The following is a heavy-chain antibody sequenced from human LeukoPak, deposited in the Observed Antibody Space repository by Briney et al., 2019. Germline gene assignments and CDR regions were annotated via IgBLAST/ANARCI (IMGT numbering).Heavy chain of an antibody. CDR1: GDSISSGDYY. CDR3: ARGCYDSSGYYDAFDI. CDR2: ISSSGST. Sequence: PSETLSLTCTVSGDSISSGDYYWSWIRQPAGKGLEWIGRISSSGSTNYNPSLKSRVTISVDTSKNQFSLKLSSVTAADTAVYYCARGCYDSSGYYDAFDIWGQGTMVTVSS. D-gene: IGHD3-22*01. V-gene: IGHV4-61*02. J-gene: IGHJ3*02.